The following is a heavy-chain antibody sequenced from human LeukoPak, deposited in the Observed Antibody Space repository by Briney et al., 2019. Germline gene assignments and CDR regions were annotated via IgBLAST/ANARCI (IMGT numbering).Heavy chain of an antibody. CDR3: AKGIYGSGSYYPIDY. CDR1: GFTFDDYA. V-gene: IGHV3-9*01. D-gene: IGHD3-10*01. Sequence: GGSLRLSCAASGFTFDDYAMHWVRQAPGKGLEWVSGISWNSGSIGYADSVKGRFTISRDNAKNSLYLQMNSLRAKDTALYYCAKGIYGSGSYYPIDYWGQGTLVTVSS. J-gene: IGHJ4*02. CDR2: ISWNSGSI.